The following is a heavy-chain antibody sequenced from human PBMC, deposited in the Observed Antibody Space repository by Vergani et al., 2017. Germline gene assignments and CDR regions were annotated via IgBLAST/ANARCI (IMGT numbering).Heavy chain of an antibody. Sequence: QLQLQESGPGLVKPSETLSLTCTVSGGSISISTYYWAWIRQPPGKRLEWIGSVYYSGSTYYNPSLKSRVTISVDTSKNQFSLKLSSGTAADTAVYYCARPSIAAVGTNNXFDPWGQGTLVIVSS. D-gene: IGHD6-13*01. J-gene: IGHJ5*02. CDR1: GGSISISTYY. CDR2: VYYSGST. CDR3: ARPSIAAVGTNNXFDP. V-gene: IGHV4-39*01.